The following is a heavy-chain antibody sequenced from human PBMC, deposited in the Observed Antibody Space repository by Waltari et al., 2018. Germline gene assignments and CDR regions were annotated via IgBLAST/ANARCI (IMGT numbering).Heavy chain of an antibody. CDR1: GGSISSSSYY. V-gene: IGHV4-39*07. J-gene: IGHJ6*03. CDR3: ARGPMDYYDSSGYHYYYYMDV. D-gene: IGHD3-22*01. CDR2: IYYSGST. Sequence: QLQLQESGPGLVKPSETLSLTCTVSGGSISSSSYYWGWIRQPPGKGLEWIGSIYYSGSTYYNPSLKSRVTISVDTSKNQFSLKLSSVTAADTAVYYCARGPMDYYDSSGYHYYYYMDVWGKGTTVTVSS.